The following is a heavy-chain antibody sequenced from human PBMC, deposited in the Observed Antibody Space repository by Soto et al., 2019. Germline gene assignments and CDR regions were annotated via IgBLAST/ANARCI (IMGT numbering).Heavy chain of an antibody. V-gene: IGHV4-59*01. D-gene: IGHD3-3*01. CDR3: ARTTIFGHYYYYYGMEV. Sequence: SETLSLTCTFSVVSISSYYWSWIRHPPGKGLEWIGYIYYSGSTNYNPSLKSRVTISVDTSKNQFSLKMSSVTAADTAVYYCARTTIFGHYYYYYGMEVWGQGTTVTVSS. CDR2: IYYSGST. J-gene: IGHJ6*01. CDR1: VVSISSYY.